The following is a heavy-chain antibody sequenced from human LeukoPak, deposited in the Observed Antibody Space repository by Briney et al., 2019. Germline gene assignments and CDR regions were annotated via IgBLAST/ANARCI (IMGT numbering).Heavy chain of an antibody. J-gene: IGHJ5*02. CDR2: IYPGDSRV. V-gene: IGHV5-51*01. Sequence: GESLKISCKGVGYSFTNYWIGWVRQMPGKGMEWMGVIYPGDSRVRYNPSFQGQVTISVDKSVSPAYLQWISLKASDTAMYYCACRDLSSTWSYPWGQGTLVTVSS. CDR3: ACRDLSSTWSYP. CDR1: GYSFTNYW. D-gene: IGHD6-13*01.